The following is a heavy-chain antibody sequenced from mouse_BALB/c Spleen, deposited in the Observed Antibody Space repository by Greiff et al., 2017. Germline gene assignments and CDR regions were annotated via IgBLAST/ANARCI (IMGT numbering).Heavy chain of an antibody. D-gene: IGHD2-4*01. J-gene: IGHJ4*01. CDR3: TRDSDYPYAMDY. CDR2: IYPGNSDT. Sequence: VHVKQSGTVLARPGASVKMSCKASGYTFTSYWMHWVKQRPGQGLEWIGAIYPGNSDTSYNQKFKGKAKLTAVTSTSTAYMELSSLTNEDSAVYYCTRDSDYPYAMDYWGQGTSVTVSS. CDR1: GYTFTSYW. V-gene: IGHV1-5*01.